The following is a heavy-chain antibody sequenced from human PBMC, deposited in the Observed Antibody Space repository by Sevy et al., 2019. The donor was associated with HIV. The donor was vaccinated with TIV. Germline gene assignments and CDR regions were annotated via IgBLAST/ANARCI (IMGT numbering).Heavy chain of an antibody. J-gene: IGHJ6*02. V-gene: IGHV1-18*01. Sequence: ASVKVSCKASGYTFTSYGISWVRQAPGQGLEWMGWISAYNGNTNYAQTLQGRVTMTTDTSTSTAYMELRSLRSDDTAVYYCARDRRDILTGTYYYYGMDVWGQGTTVTVSS. D-gene: IGHD3-9*01. CDR3: ARDRRDILTGTYYYYGMDV. CDR2: ISAYNGNT. CDR1: GYTFTSYG.